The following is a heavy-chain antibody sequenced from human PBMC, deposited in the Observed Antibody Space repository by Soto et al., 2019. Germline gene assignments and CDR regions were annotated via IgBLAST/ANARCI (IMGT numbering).Heavy chain of an antibody. D-gene: IGHD6-6*01. CDR1: GGSISSGDSY. V-gene: IGHV4-31*03. J-gene: IGHJ6*02. CDR2: IYYSGST. Sequence: QVQLQESGPGLMKPSQTLSLTCTVSGGSISSGDSYWSWIHQHPGKGLEWIGYIYYSGSTYYNPSLKSRVTISVDTSKNQFSLNLSSVTAADTAVYYCARDYSSSSQNKYYYYYGMDVWGQGTTVTVSS. CDR3: ARDYSSSSQNKYYYYYGMDV.